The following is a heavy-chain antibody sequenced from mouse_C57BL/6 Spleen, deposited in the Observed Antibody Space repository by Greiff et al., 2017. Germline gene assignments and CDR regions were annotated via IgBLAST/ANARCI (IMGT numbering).Heavy chain of an antibody. V-gene: IGHV10-1*01. Sequence: EVKLMESGGGLVQPKGSLKLSCAASGFSFNTYAMNWVRQAPGKGLEWVARIRSKSNNYATYYADSVKDRFTISRDDSESMLYLQMNNLKTEDTAMYYCVRGYGYDGGDYFDYWGQGTTLTVSS. CDR3: VRGYGYDGGDYFDY. J-gene: IGHJ2*01. CDR2: IRSKSNNYAT. CDR1: GFSFNTYA. D-gene: IGHD2-2*01.